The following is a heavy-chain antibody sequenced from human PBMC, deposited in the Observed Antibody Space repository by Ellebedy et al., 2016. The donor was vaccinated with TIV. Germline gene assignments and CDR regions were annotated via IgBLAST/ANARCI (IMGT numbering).Heavy chain of an antibody. CDR3: AREGYYGSGSSNYYYYGMDV. CDR2: ISAYNGNT. CDR1: GYTFTSYG. D-gene: IGHD3-10*01. Sequence: AASVKVSCKASGYTFTSYGISWVRQAPGQGLEWMGWISAYNGNTNYAQKLQGRVTMTTDTSTSTAYMELRSLRSDDTAVYYCAREGYYGSGSSNYYYYGMDVWGQGTTVTVSS. J-gene: IGHJ6*02. V-gene: IGHV1-18*01.